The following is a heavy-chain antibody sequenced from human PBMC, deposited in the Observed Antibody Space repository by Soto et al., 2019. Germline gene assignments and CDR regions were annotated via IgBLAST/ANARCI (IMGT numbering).Heavy chain of an antibody. CDR3: ARGFGKRLGVDV. J-gene: IGHJ4*02. CDR2: IKQDGSEK. V-gene: IGHV3-7*03. D-gene: IGHD3-10*01. CDR1: VFTFSSYW. Sequence: PVGSVRLSCASSVFTFSSYWMNWVREAPGKWLEWVANIKQDGSEKYYVDSVKGRLTISRDNAKNSLYLQMNSLRAEDTAVYYCARGFGKRLGVDVWGQGTLVTVSS.